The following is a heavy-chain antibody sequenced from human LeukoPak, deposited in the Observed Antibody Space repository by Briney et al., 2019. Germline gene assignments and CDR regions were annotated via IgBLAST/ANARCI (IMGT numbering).Heavy chain of an antibody. CDR2: IYYSGST. J-gene: IGHJ2*01. CDR3: ARPSTVTSNWYFDL. D-gene: IGHD4-17*01. Sequence: PSETLSLTCTVSGGSISSYYWSWIRQPPGKGLEWIGSIYYSGSTYYNPSLKSRVTISVDTSKNQFSLKLGSVTAADTAVYYCARPSTVTSNWYFDLWGRGTLVTVSS. V-gene: IGHV4-39*07. CDR1: GGSISSYY.